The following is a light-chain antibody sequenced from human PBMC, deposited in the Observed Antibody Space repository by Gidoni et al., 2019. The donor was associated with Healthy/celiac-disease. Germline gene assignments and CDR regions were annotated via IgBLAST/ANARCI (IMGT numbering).Light chain of an antibody. J-gene: IGLJ1*01. CDR2: DVS. CDR3: CSYAGSYTSRV. Sequence: QSALTQPRPVSGSPGQSATISCTGTSSDVGGYNYVSWYQQHPGKAPKLMIYDVSKRPSGVPDRFSGSKSGNTASLTISGLQAEGEADYYCCSYAGSYTSRVFGTGTKVTVL. CDR1: SSDVGGYNY. V-gene: IGLV2-11*01.